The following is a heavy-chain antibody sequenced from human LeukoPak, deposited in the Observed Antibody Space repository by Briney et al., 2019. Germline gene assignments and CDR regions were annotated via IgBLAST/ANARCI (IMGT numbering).Heavy chain of an antibody. J-gene: IGHJ4*02. CDR3: ARGQDIVVVVAATDKFGY. CDR2: INHSGST. CDR1: GGSFSGYY. Sequence: SETLSLTCAVYGGSFSGYYWSWIRQPPGKGLEWIGEINHSGSTNYNPSLKSRVTISVDTSKNQFSLKLSSVTAADTAVYYCARGQDIVVVVAATDKFGYWGQGTLVTVSS. V-gene: IGHV4-34*01. D-gene: IGHD2-15*01.